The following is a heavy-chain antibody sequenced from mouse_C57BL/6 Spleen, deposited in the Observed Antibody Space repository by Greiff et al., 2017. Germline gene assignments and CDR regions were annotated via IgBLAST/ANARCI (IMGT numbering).Heavy chain of an antibody. CDR2: IDPSDSYT. CDR3: ARGGDYGSSIDY. J-gene: IGHJ2*01. D-gene: IGHD1-1*01. V-gene: IGHV1-69*01. CDR1: GYTFPSYW. Sequence: QVQLQQPGAELVMPGASVKLSCKASGYTFPSYWMHWVKQRPGQGLEWIGEIDPSDSYTNYNQKFKGKSTLTVDKSSSTAYMQLSSLTSEDSAVYYCARGGDYGSSIDYWGQGTTLTVSS.